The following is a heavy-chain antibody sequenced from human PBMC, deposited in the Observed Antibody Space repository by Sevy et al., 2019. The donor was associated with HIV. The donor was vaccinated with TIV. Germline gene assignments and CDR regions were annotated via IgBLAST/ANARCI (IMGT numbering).Heavy chain of an antibody. J-gene: IGHJ4*02. CDR1: GFSFSNAW. CDR3: TTDSWSQEDYYDY. Sequence: GGSLRLSCTASGFSFSNAWMSWVRQAPGKGLEWVGRFKGKPSDGEIDYAAPVKGRFIISRDDSKNTLYLQMSSLRTEDTAVYYCTTDSWSQEDYYDYWGQGTLVTVSS. D-gene: IGHD6-13*01. V-gene: IGHV3-15*01. CDR2: FKGKPSDGEI.